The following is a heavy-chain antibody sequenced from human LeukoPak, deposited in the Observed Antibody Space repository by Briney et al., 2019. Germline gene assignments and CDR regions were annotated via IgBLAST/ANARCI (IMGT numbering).Heavy chain of an antibody. J-gene: IGHJ4*02. Sequence: PSETLSLTCTVSGVSISSYYWSWIRQPPGKGLEWIGYIYYSGSTNYNPSLKSRVTISVDTSKNQFSLKLSSVTAADTAVYYCARARSFWSAYFFDYWGQGTLVTVSS. CDR1: GVSISSYY. V-gene: IGHV4-59*01. CDR2: IYYSGST. CDR3: ARARSFWSAYFFDY. D-gene: IGHD3-3*01.